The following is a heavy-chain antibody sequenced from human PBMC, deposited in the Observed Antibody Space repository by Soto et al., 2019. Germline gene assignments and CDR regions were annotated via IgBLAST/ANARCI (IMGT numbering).Heavy chain of an antibody. Sequence: QVQLRESGPGLVKPSQTLSLTCSVSGASVAGGSYYWSWVRQPPGKGLEWIGYIPSRGRPFYNPSLTSRGTISADTSKNQLSLQLTSVTAADTAVYYCARGKYSGYDFGLWGQGTLVTVS. D-gene: IGHD5-12*01. V-gene: IGHV4-30-4*01. CDR3: ARGKYSGYDFGL. CDR2: IPSRGRP. CDR1: GASVAGGSYY. J-gene: IGHJ5*02.